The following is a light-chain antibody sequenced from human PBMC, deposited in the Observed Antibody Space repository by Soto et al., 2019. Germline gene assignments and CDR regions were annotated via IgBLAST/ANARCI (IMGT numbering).Light chain of an antibody. V-gene: IGLV2-14*01. CDR3: SSYTVSSLVV. CDR2: DVS. Sequence: QSALTQPASVSGSPGQSITISCTGTSSDVGGYNYVSWYQQHPGKAPKLMIYDVSNRPSGVSNRFSGSKSGNTASLTISGLQYEDEADYYCSSYTVSSLVVFGGGTQRTVL. CDR1: SSDVGGYNY. J-gene: IGLJ2*01.